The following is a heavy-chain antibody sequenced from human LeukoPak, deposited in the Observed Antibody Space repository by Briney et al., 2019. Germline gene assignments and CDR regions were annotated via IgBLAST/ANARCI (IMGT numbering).Heavy chain of an antibody. D-gene: IGHD2-15*01. V-gene: IGHV3-23*01. Sequence: GGSLRLSCAASGFTFSSYAMSWVRQAPGKGLEWEWVSAISGSGSSTYYADSVKGRFTISRDNSKNTLYLQMNFLRAEDTAVYYCAKGRGILSPDYWGQGTLVIVSS. CDR2: ISGSGSST. CDR3: AKGRGILSPDY. CDR1: GFTFSSYA. J-gene: IGHJ4*02.